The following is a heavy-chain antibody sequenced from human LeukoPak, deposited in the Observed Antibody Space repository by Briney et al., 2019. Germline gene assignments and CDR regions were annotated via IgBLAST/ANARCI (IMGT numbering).Heavy chain of an antibody. V-gene: IGHV3-66*01. CDR1: GFSVSTNY. D-gene: IGHD3-10*01. J-gene: IGHJ4*02. CDR2: IYAGGGT. CDR3: ARDRGTLVRGVTDFDY. Sequence: GGSLRLSCSASGFSVSTNYISWVRQAPGKGLEWVSMIYAGGGTYYADSVKGRFTISRDNSKNTVDLQMNSLRAEDTAVYYCARDRGTLVRGVTDFDYWSQGTLVTVSS.